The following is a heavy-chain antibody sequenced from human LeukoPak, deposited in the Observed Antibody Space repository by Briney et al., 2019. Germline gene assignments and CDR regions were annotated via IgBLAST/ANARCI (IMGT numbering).Heavy chain of an antibody. V-gene: IGHV3-66*01. Sequence: GGSLRLSCAASGFTVSSNYMSWVRQAPGKGLEWVSVIYSGGRTYYADSVKGRFTISRDNSKNTLYLQMNSLRAEDTAVYYCARERAVAGLFDYWGQGTLGAVSS. CDR3: ARERAVAGLFDY. CDR1: GFTVSSNY. J-gene: IGHJ4*02. D-gene: IGHD6-19*01. CDR2: IYSGGRT.